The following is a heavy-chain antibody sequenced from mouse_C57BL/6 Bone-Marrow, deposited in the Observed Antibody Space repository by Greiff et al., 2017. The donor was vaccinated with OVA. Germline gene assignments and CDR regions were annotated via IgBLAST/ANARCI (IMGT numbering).Heavy chain of an antibody. CDR2: IRLKSDNYAT. CDR1: GFTFSNYW. D-gene: IGHD4-1*01. Sequence: EVKLMESGGGLVQPGGSMKLSCVASGFTFSNYWMNWVRQSPEKGLEWVAQIRLKSDNYATHYAESVKGRFTISSDDSQSSVYLQMNNLRAEDTGIYYFTGTGTFAYWGQGTLVTVSA. CDR3: TGTGTFAY. V-gene: IGHV6-3*01. J-gene: IGHJ3*01.